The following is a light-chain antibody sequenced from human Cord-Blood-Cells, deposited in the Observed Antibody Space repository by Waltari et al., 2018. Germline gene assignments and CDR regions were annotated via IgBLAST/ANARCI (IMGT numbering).Light chain of an antibody. CDR2: QDS. CDR3: QAWDSSTAYV. CDR1: KMGDKN. Sequence: SYELTQPPSLSVSPGQTASITCSGVKMGDKNVCWYQQKPGQSPVLVIYQDSKRPSGIPERFSGSNSGNTATLTISGTQAMGEADYYCQAWDSSTAYVFGTGTKVTVL. J-gene: IGLJ1*01. V-gene: IGLV3-1*01.